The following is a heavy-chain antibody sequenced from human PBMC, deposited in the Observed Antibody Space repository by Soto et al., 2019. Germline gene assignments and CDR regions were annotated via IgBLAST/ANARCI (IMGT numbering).Heavy chain of an antibody. CDR3: TRARHCTSNSYFDCYYYGMDV. V-gene: IGHV1-18*04. D-gene: IGHD2-2*01. J-gene: IGHJ6*02. Sequence: ASVKVSCKTSGYTFTSYCISWVRQAPGQGLEWMGWISAYNGNTNYAQKLQGRVTMTTDTSTSAAYMELRSLRSDDTAVYYGTRARHCTSNSYFDCYYYGMDVWGQGTTVTVS. CDR1: GYTFTSYC. CDR2: ISAYNGNT.